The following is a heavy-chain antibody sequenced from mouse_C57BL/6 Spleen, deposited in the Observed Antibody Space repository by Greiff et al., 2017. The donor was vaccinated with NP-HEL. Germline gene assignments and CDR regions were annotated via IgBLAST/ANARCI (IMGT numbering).Heavy chain of an antibody. V-gene: IGHV5-17*01. Sequence: EVKLMESGGGLVKPGGSLKLSCAASGFTFSDYGMHWVRQAPEKGLEWVAYISSGSSTIYYADTVKGRFTISRDNAKNTLFLQMTSLRSEDTAMYYCARPGHEENYAMDYWGQGTSVTVSS. CDR3: ARPGHEENYAMDY. CDR1: GFTFSDYG. J-gene: IGHJ4*01. CDR2: ISSGSSTI.